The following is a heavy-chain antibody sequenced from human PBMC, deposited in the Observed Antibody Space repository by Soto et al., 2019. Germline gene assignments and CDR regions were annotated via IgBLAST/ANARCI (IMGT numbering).Heavy chain of an antibody. Sequence: QITLKESGPTLVKPTQTLTLTCTFSGFSLSTSGVGVGWIRQPPGKALEWLALIYWNGDKRYSPSLKSRLTITKDTSKNQVVLTMTNMDPVDTATYYCAHRPRGLAGLDYWGQGTLVTVSS. CDR3: AHRPRGLAGLDY. CDR2: IYWNGDK. D-gene: IGHD3-10*01. V-gene: IGHV2-5*01. J-gene: IGHJ4*02. CDR1: GFSLSTSGVG.